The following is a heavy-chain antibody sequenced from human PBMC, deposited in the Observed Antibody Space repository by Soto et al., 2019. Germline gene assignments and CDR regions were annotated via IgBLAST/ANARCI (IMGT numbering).Heavy chain of an antibody. CDR3: AKEAPMIVVVMAAFDI. D-gene: IGHD3-22*01. CDR2: ISYDGSNK. V-gene: IGHV3-30*18. Sequence: GGSLRLSCAASGFTFSSYGMHWFRQAPGKGLEWVAVISYDGSNKYYADSVKGRFTISRDNSKNTLYLQMNSLRAEDTAVYYCAKEAPMIVVVMAAFDIWGQGTMVTVSS. CDR1: GFTFSSYG. J-gene: IGHJ3*02.